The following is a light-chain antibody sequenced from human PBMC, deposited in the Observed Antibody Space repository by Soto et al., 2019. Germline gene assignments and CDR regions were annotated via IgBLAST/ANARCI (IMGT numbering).Light chain of an antibody. Sequence: QAVVTQPPSVSEAPGQRVTISCTGTSSDIGAGYDVHWYQQLPGAAPKLLIYSNAIRPSGVPDRFSASKSGTSASLAITGLRAEDEADYYCQSYDSSLTNYVFGTGTKVTVL. J-gene: IGLJ1*01. CDR3: QSYDSSLTNYV. CDR2: SNA. CDR1: SSDIGAGYD. V-gene: IGLV1-40*01.